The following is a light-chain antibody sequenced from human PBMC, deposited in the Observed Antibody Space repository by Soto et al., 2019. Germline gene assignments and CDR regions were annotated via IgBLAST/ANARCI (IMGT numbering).Light chain of an antibody. CDR3: MQALQTRDT. CDR1: QSLLDDSGYNY. V-gene: IGKV2-28*01. Sequence: DIVVTQSPLSLPVTPGEPASISCRSSQSLLDDSGYNYLDWFLQKPGRSPQLLIYLRSKRASGVSDRFSGSGSGTDFTLNITRVEAEDVGVYYCMQALQTRDTFGPGTKVDIK. J-gene: IGKJ3*01. CDR2: LRS.